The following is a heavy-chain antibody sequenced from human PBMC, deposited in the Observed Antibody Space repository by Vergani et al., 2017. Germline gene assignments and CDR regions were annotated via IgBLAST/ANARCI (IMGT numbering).Heavy chain of an antibody. Sequence: QVQLVQSGAEVKKPGASVKVSCKASGYTFTSYNMHWVRQAPGQGLEWMGMINPRRGSSSYAQKFQGRVTMTRDTSTSTVYMELSSLRLEDTALYYCARDSSTGSADCWGQGTLVTVSS. CDR2: INPRRGSS. V-gene: IGHV1-46*01. D-gene: IGHD2-2*01. CDR1: GYTFTSYN. CDR3: ARDSSTGSADC. J-gene: IGHJ4*02.